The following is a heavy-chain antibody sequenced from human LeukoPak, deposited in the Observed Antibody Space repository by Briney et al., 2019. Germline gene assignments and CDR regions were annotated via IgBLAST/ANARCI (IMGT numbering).Heavy chain of an antibody. CDR2: IYYSGST. D-gene: IGHD3-22*01. Sequence: SETLSLTCAVSGGSISSSGYYWGWIRQPPGKGLEWIGNIYYSGSTYYNSSLKSRVTISVDTSRNQFSLKLSSVTAADTAVYYCARQNQYYYDSSGYFDYWGQGTLVTVSS. J-gene: IGHJ4*02. V-gene: IGHV4-39*01. CDR1: GGSISSSGYY. CDR3: ARQNQYYYDSSGYFDY.